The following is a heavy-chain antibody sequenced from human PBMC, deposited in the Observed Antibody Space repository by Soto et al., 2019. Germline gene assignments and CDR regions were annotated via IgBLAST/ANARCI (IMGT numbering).Heavy chain of an antibody. CDR3: ARTSAAGKYYYGMDV. D-gene: IGHD6-13*01. V-gene: IGHV5-51*01. CDR2: IYPGDSDT. Sequence: GESLKISCKGSGYSFTSYWISWVRQMPGKGLEWMGIIYPGDSDTRYSPSFQGQVTISADKSISTAYLQWSSLEASDTAMYYCARTSAAGKYYYGMDVWGQGTTVTVSS. CDR1: GYSFTSYW. J-gene: IGHJ6*02.